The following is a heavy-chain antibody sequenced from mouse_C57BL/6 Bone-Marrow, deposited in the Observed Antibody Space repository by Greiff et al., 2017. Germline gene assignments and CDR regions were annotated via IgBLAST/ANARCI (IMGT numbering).Heavy chain of an antibody. D-gene: IGHD1-1*02. CDR3: AGGRGRLDY. Sequence: QVQLQQSGAELVKPGASVKMSCKASGYTFTSYWIAWVKQRPGHGLEWIGDIYPGSGYTNYNEKFKSKATLTADTSSSTAYMQLSSLTSEDSAIYYCAGGRGRLDYWGQGTTLTVSS. V-gene: IGHV1-55*01. CDR2: IYPGSGYT. CDR1: GYTFTSYW. J-gene: IGHJ2*01.